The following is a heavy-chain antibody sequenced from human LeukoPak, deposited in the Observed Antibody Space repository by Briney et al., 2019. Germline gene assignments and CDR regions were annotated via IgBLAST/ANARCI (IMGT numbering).Heavy chain of an antibody. D-gene: IGHD2-2*01. CDR3: ARDLGYQLLY. Sequence: SETLSLTCTVSGDSISSSNWWSWVRQPPGKGLEWIGEIHDDGGFHCNPLLKGRVAMSMDRSQNQFSLRLSSVTAADTAVYYCARDLGYQLLYWGQGIQVTVSS. CDR1: GDSISSSNW. V-gene: IGHV4-4*02. CDR2: IHDDGGF. J-gene: IGHJ4*02.